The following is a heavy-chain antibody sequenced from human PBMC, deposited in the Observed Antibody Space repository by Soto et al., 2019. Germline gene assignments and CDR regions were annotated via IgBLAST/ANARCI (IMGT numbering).Heavy chain of an antibody. CDR3: ARAPSVLSTWGFNY. CDR1: GYTFTGYY. CDR2: IIPNSGNT. Sequence: QVQLVQSGAEVKKSGASVKVSCKASGYTFTGYYMHWVRQAPGQGLEWMGWIIPNSGNTNYAQKFQGMVTMNSDTSISTAYMELSTLTSYDTAVYYCARAPSVLSTWGFNYWGQGTLVTVAS. D-gene: IGHD7-27*01. J-gene: IGHJ4*02. V-gene: IGHV1-2*02.